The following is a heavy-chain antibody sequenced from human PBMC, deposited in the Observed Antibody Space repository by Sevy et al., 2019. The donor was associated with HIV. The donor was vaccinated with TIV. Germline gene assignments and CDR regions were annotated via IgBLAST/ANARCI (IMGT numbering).Heavy chain of an antibody. CDR1: GFDFSIYS. CDR3: AREGCTKPHDY. Sequence: QLGGSLRLSYAASGFDFSIYSMIWVRQAPGKGLEWVSTLSFGCGKINYADSVKGRFTISRGNSKSSVYLQMNNMRVEDTAVYYCAREGCTKPHDYWGQGTLVTVSS. V-gene: IGHV3-23*01. CDR2: LSFGCGKI. J-gene: IGHJ4*02. D-gene: IGHD2-8*01.